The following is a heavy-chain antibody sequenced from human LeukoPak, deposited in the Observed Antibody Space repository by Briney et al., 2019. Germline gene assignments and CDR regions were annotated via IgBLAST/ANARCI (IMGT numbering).Heavy chain of an antibody. V-gene: IGHV1-18*01. D-gene: IGHD2-15*01. CDR2: ISAYNGNT. CDR1: GYTFTSYG. J-gene: IGHJ4*02. Sequence: VSSVKVSCKASGYTFTSYGISWVRQAPGQGLEWMGWISAYNGNTNYAQKLQGRVTMTTDTSTSTAYMELRSLRSDDTAVYYCARVGCSGGSCYFVDDYWGQGTLVTVSS. CDR3: ARVGCSGGSCYFVDDY.